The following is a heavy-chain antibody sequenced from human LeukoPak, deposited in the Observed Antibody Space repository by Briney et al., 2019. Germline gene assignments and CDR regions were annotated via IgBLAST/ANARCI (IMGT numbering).Heavy chain of an antibody. CDR3: ARRRLGYYFDY. D-gene: IGHD5-24*01. J-gene: IGHJ4*02. V-gene: IGHV4-34*01. CDR1: GVSFSGYY. CDR2: INPRGST. Sequence: SETLSLTCGVYGVSFSGYYWSWIRQPPGKGLEWIGEINPRGSTNYNPSLKSRVTLSAYTSKNQFSLTLNSVTAADTAVYYCARRRLGYYFDYWGQGTLVTVSS.